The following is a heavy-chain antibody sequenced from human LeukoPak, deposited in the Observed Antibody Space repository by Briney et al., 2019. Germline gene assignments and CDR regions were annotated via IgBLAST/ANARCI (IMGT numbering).Heavy chain of an antibody. D-gene: IGHD6-6*01. J-gene: IGHJ3*02. V-gene: IGHV4-59*05. CDR2: IYYSGST. CDR3: ARPHYSSSSAGAFDI. Sequence: PSETLSLTCTVSGGSISSYYWSWIRQPPGKGLEWIGSIYYSGSTYYNPSLKSRVTISVDTSKNQFSLKLSSVTAADTAVYYCARPHYSSSSAGAFDIWGQGTMVTVSS. CDR1: GGSISSYY.